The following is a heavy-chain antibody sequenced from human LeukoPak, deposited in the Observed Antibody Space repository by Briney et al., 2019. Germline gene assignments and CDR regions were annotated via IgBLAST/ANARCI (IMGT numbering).Heavy chain of an antibody. Sequence: GESLRLSCAASGFTFSSYAMSWVRQAPGKGLEWVSAISGSGGSTYYADSVKGRFTISRDNSKNTLYLQMNSLRAEDTAVYYCAKGGAVAGLFDPWGQGTLVTVSS. CDR2: ISGSGGST. J-gene: IGHJ5*02. CDR1: GFTFSSYA. V-gene: IGHV3-23*01. D-gene: IGHD6-19*01. CDR3: AKGGAVAGLFDP.